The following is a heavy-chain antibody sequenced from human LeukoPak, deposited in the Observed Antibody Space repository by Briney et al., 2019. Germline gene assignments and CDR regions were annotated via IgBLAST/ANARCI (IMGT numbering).Heavy chain of an antibody. CDR3: AGFTFFRGVITFDY. CDR2: IYHSGGT. D-gene: IGHD3-10*01. CDR1: GYSISSGYY. Sequence: PSETLSLTCTVSGYSISSGYYWGWIRQPPGKGLEWIGSIYHSGGTYYNPSLRSRVSISVDTSKNQFSLKLSSVTAADTAVYSCAGFTFFRGVITFDYWGQGTLVTVSS. V-gene: IGHV4-38-2*02. J-gene: IGHJ4*02.